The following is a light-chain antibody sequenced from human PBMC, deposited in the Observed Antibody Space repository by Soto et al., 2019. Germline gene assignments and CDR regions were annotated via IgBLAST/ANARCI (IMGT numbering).Light chain of an antibody. Sequence: NFMLTQPHSVSESPGKTVTISCTRSSGSIASRYVQWYQQRPGSAPTTVIYEDKQRHSGVPDRFAGSIDSSSSSASLTIFGLKTEHEAGYYCQSYDGSASWVFCGGTKLTVL. CDR1: SGSIASRY. J-gene: IGLJ3*02. CDR2: EDK. V-gene: IGLV6-57*04. CDR3: QSYDGSASWV.